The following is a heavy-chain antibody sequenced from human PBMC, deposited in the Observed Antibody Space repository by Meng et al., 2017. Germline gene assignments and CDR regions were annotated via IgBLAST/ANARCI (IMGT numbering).Heavy chain of an antibody. CDR3: ASLHCSGGSCYPPFDY. CDR1: GGTFTSYA. Sequence: QVQWVQAGAEGKEPGPWVKVSCKASGGTFTSYAIGWVRQAPGQGLEWMGGIIPIFGTANYAQKFQGRVTITADESTSTAYMERSSLRSEDTAVYYCASLHCSGGSCYPPFDYWGQGTLVTVSS. D-gene: IGHD2-15*01. CDR2: IIPIFGTA. J-gene: IGHJ4*02. V-gene: IGHV1-69*01.